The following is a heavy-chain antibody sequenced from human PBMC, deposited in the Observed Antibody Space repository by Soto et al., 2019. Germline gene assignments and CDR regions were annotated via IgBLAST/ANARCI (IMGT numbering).Heavy chain of an antibody. CDR2: ISGYDGNT. V-gene: IGHV1-18*01. D-gene: IGHD4-17*01. CDR1: GYTFNTYG. CDR3: ARTTPSSDY. J-gene: IGHJ4*02. Sequence: ASVKVSCKTSGYTFNTYGITWVRQAPGQGLEWMGWISGYDGNTNYAQEFQGRVTMTTDTSTSTAYLELRSLRSDDTAVYYCARTTPSSDYWGQGTLVTVSS.